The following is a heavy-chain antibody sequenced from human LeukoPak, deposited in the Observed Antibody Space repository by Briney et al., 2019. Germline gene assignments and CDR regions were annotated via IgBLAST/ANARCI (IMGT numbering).Heavy chain of an antibody. Sequence: SETLSLTCTVSGGSISSGGYYWGWIRQHPGKDLDWIGYIYYSGSTYYNPSLNSRVTISVDTSKNQFSLELTSVTAADTAVYYCVRAATPERFAFDYWGQGILVTVSS. CDR1: GGSISSGGYY. D-gene: IGHD2-15*01. J-gene: IGHJ4*02. CDR2: IYYSGST. V-gene: IGHV4-31*03. CDR3: VRAATPERFAFDY.